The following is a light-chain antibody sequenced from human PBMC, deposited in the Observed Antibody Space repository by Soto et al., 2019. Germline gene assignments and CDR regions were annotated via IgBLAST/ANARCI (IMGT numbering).Light chain of an antibody. J-gene: IGLJ3*02. Sequence: QSALTQPASVSGSPGQSITISCSGTSSDIGNANFVSWYQQHSGNAPKLLIYEVSKRPSGVSGRFSGSKSGNTASLTISGLQADDEAGYYCCSYAGRVNFLFGGGTQLTVL. V-gene: IGLV2-23*02. CDR1: SSDIGNANF. CDR2: EVS. CDR3: CSYAGRVNFL.